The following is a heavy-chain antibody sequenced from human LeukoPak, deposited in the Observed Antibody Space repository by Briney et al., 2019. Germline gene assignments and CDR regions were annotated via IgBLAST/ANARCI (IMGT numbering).Heavy chain of an antibody. J-gene: IGHJ5*02. Sequence: GASVKVSCTASGYTFTGYYMHWVRQAPGQGLEWMGWINPNSGGTNYAQKFQGRVTMTRDTSISTAYMELSRLRSDDTAVYYCAREVITMIVPFDPWGQGTLVTVSS. CDR1: GYTFTGYY. V-gene: IGHV1-2*02. D-gene: IGHD3-22*01. CDR2: INPNSGGT. CDR3: AREVITMIVPFDP.